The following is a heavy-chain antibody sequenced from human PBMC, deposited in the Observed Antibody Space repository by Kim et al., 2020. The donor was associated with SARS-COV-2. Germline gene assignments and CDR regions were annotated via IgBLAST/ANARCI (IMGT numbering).Heavy chain of an antibody. J-gene: IGHJ4*02. CDR3: GRGYSGYCMDY. Sequence: NKYYANSVNGRFNVSRDTSKNTRALQMTGQRADDTVVYYCGRGYSGYCMDYWGQGTMVTVSS. CDR2: NK. V-gene: IGHV3-30*01. D-gene: IGHD5-12*01.